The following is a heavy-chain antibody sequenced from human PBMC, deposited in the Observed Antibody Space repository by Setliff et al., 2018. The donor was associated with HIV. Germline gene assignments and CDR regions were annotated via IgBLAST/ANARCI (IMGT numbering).Heavy chain of an antibody. V-gene: IGHV1-69*13. D-gene: IGHD3-22*01. Sequence: SVKVSCKTSGYTFTNYDINWVRQAPGQGLEWMGSIIPIFNTGNYAQNFQGRVTVTADGSTSTAYMELSGLRSEDTAVYYCTTGRHYYDSSDYPADPFDVWGQGTLVTVSS. CDR1: GYTFTNYD. CDR3: TTGRHYYDSSDYPADPFDV. CDR2: IIPIFNTG. J-gene: IGHJ3*01.